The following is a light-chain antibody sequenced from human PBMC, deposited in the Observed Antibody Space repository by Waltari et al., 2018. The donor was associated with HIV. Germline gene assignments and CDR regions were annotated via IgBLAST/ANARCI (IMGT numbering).Light chain of an antibody. CDR3: SSYTSSSTPV. CDR2: EVS. Sequence: QSALTQPASVSGSPGKSITISCIGSSSDIGAYNFVSWYQQRPGKAPKLMIYEVSDRPSGSSNRFSGSKSGNTASMTISGLQAEDEADYYCSSYTSSSTPVFGGGTKLTVL. J-gene: IGLJ3*02. CDR1: SSDIGAYNF. V-gene: IGLV2-14*01.